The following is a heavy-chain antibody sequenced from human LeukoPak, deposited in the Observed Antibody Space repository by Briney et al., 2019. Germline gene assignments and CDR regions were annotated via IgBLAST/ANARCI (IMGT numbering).Heavy chain of an antibody. CDR3: ARIADMVRGVDIRYYYGMDV. J-gene: IGHJ6*02. Sequence: PGGSLRLSCAASGFTFSSYAMHWVRQAPGKGLEYVSAISSNGGSTYYANSVKGRFTISRDNSKNTLYLQMGSLRAEDMAVYYCARIADMVRGVDIRYYYGMDVWGQGTTVTVSS. V-gene: IGHV3-64*01. D-gene: IGHD3-10*01. CDR1: GFTFSSYA. CDR2: ISSNGGST.